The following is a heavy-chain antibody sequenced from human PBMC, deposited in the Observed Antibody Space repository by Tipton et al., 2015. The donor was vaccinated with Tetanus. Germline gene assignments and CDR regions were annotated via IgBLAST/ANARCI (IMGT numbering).Heavy chain of an antibody. CDR1: GGSFSGYY. CDR2: INHSGST. D-gene: IGHD4-23*01. J-gene: IGHJ6*02. V-gene: IGHV4-34*01. Sequence: LRLSCAVYGGSFSGYYWSWIRQPPGKGLEWIGEINHSGSTNYNPSPKSRVTISVDTSKNQFSLKLSSVTAADTAVYYCASTVVTRRRGRHYYGMDVWGQGTTVTVSS. CDR3: ASTVVTRRRGRHYYGMDV.